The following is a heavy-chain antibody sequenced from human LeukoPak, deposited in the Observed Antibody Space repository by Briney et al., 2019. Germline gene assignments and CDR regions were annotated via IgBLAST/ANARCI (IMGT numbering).Heavy chain of an antibody. V-gene: IGHV1-18*04. CDR1: GYTFTSYG. CDR3: ARDMGYCSSTSCSKSHY. Sequence: ASVKVSCKASGYTFTSYGLTWVRQAPGQGLGWMGWISAYSGNTNYAQNLQDRVTMTTDTSTSTAYMELRGLRSDDTAVYYCARDMGYCSSTSCSKSHYWGQGTLVTVSS. CDR2: ISAYSGNT. J-gene: IGHJ4*02. D-gene: IGHD2-2*01.